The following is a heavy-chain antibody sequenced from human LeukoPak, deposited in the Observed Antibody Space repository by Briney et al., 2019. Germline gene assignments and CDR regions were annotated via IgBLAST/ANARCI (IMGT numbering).Heavy chain of an antibody. CDR3: ARRPSRYGSGSYYRY. J-gene: IGHJ4*02. CDR2: IYSGGST. V-gene: IGHV3-66*04. Sequence: PGGSLRLSCAASGFTVSSNYMSWVRQAPGKGLEWVSVIYSGGSTYYADSVKGRFTISRDNSKNTLYLQMNSLRAEDTAVYYCARRPSRYGSGSYYRYWGQGTLVTVSS. CDR1: GFTVSSNY. D-gene: IGHD3-10*01.